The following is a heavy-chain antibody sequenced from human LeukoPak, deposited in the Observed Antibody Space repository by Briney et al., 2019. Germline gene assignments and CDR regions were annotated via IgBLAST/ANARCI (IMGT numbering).Heavy chain of an antibody. CDR2: IDPSGSY. J-gene: IGHJ5*02. Sequence: GGALEISWKGSGCHFTSYWIRGGRQVPGKGLEGMGRIDPSGSYSPSFQGHVTISADKSISTAYLQWSSLNASDTAMYYCARQYYASGSYYNDLNWFHPWGQGTLVTVSS. D-gene: IGHD3-10*01. CDR1: GCHFTSYW. V-gene: IGHV5-10-1*01. CDR3: ARQYYASGSYYNDLNWFHP.